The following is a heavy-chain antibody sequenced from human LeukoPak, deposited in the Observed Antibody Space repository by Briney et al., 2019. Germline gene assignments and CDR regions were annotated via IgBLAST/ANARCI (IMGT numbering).Heavy chain of an antibody. CDR1: LGAISSYY. J-gene: IGHJ4*01. V-gene: IGHV4-59*01. D-gene: IGHD5-12*01. Sequence: PPETLSLTCTVSLGAISSYYWSWIRQPPGKGLEWIGFIYYSGSANYNPSLRSRVTISVDTSKNQFSLKLTSVTAADTAVYYCARTGVVATSYFFDYWGHGTLVTVSS. CDR3: ARTGVVATSYFFDY. CDR2: IYYSGSA.